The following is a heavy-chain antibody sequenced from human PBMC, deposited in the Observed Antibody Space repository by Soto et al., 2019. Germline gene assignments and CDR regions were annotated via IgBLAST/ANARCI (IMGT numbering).Heavy chain of an antibody. CDR2: IYPGDSDT. Sequence: GESLRMSCKGSGYSFTSYWIGWVRQMPGKGLEWMAIIYPGDSDTRYSPSFQGQVTISADKSISTAYLQWSSLRAPDTAMYYCARFDGRNGYYGAYWGNGTQVTVSS. D-gene: IGHD3-10*01. V-gene: IGHV5-51*01. J-gene: IGHJ4*01. CDR1: GYSFTSYW. CDR3: ARFDGRNGYYGAY.